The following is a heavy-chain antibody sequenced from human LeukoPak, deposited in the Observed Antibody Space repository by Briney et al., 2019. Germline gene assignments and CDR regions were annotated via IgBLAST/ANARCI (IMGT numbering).Heavy chain of an antibody. J-gene: IGHJ6*03. CDR3: ARGDYCSSTSCSPYYHYYYYMDV. Sequence: ASVKVSCKASGYTFTSYGISWVRQAPGQGLEWMGWISAYNGNTSYAQKLQGRVTMTTDTSTSTAYMELRSLRSDDTAVYYCARGDYCSSTSCSPYYHYYYYMDVWGKGTTVTVSS. D-gene: IGHD2-2*01. CDR2: ISAYNGNT. CDR1: GYTFTSYG. V-gene: IGHV1-18*01.